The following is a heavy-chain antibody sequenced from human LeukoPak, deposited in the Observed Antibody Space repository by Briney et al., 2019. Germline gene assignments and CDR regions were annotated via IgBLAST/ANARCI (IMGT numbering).Heavy chain of an antibody. CDR1: GVIVKGNY. Sequence: GGSLRLSCAASGVIVKGNYISWVREAPGKGLECVSSIYSGGSTYYADSVKGRFTISRDNSKNTVYLQMNSLRGEDTALYYCARDATTISDIPYGMDVWGQGTTVTVSS. D-gene: IGHD3-3*01. CDR2: IYSGGST. CDR3: ARDATTISDIPYGMDV. V-gene: IGHV3-53*01. J-gene: IGHJ6*02.